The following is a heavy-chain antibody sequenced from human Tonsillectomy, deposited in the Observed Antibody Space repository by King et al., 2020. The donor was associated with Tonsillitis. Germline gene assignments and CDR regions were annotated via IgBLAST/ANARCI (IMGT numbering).Heavy chain of an antibody. Sequence: VTLKESGPALVKPPQTLTLTCTVSGFSLSTNRMSVSWIRQPPGKALEWLARIDWDDAKYYNTPLKTRLSISKETSENLVVLTMTSVEPVDTGTYYCARTRGYTYVNDYWGQGPLVTVSS. CDR1: GFSLSTNRMS. D-gene: IGHD5-18*01. V-gene: IGHV2-70*11. J-gene: IGHJ4*02. CDR3: ARTRGYTYVNDY. CDR2: IDWDDAK.